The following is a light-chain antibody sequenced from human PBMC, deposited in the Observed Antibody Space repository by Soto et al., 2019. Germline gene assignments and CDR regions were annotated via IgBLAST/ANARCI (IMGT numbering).Light chain of an antibody. Sequence: EIVMTQSPATLSVSPGERATLSCRASQSVSSTLAWSQQKPGQAPRLLLYGASTRATGIPARFSGSGSGTEFTLTISSLQSEDFAVYYWQQYNNWPPWTFGQGTKVEIK. J-gene: IGKJ1*01. CDR1: QSVSST. V-gene: IGKV3-15*01. CDR3: QQYNNWPPWT. CDR2: GAS.